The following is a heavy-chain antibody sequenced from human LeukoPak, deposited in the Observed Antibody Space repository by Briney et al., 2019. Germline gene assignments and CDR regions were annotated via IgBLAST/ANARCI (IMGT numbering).Heavy chain of an antibody. CDR2: ISAYNGNT. CDR1: GYTFTSYG. J-gene: IGHJ3*02. V-gene: IGHV1-18*01. Sequence: ASVKVSCKASGYTFTSYGISWVRQAPGQGLEWVGWISAYNGNTNYAQKLQGRVTMTTDTSTSTAYMELRSLRSDDTAVYYCARVLGSLRSSSGAFDIWGQGTMVTVSS. D-gene: IGHD6-6*01. CDR3: ARVLGSLRSSSGAFDI.